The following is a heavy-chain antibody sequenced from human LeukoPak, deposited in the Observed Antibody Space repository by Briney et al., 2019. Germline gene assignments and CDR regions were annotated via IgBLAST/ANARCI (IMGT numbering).Heavy chain of an antibody. D-gene: IGHD6-6*01. CDR2: ISYDGSNK. CDR1: GFTFSSYA. CDR3: AREKIAARPGYYGMDV. V-gene: IGHV3-30-3*01. Sequence: PGRSLRLSCAASGFTFSSYAMHWVRQAPGKGLEWVAVISYDGSNKYYADSVKGRFTISRDNSKNTLYLQMNSLRAEDTAVYYCAREKIAARPGYYGMDVWGRGTTVTVSS. J-gene: IGHJ6*02.